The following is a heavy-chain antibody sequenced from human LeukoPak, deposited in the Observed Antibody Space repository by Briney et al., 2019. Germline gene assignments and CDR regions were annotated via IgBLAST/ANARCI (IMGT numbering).Heavy chain of an antibody. CDR2: INSDGSST. D-gene: IGHD3-3*01. J-gene: IGHJ4*02. Sequence: PGGSLRLSCAASGFTFSSYWMHWVRQAPGKGLVWVSRINSDGSSTSYADSVKGRFTISRDNAKNTLYLQMNSLRAEDTAVYYCARVREDTIFGENAFDYWGQGTLVTVSS. V-gene: IGHV3-74*01. CDR3: ARVREDTIFGENAFDY. CDR1: GFTFSSYW.